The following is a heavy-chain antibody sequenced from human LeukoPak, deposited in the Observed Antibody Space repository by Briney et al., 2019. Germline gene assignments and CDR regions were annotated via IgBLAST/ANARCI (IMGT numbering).Heavy chain of an antibody. CDR2: IIPIFGTA. D-gene: IGHD2-2*01. CDR3: ARDGPYCSSTSCYEELHP. Sequence: SVKVSCKASGGTFSSYAISWVRQAPGQGLEWMGRIIPIFGTANYAQKFQGRVTITTDESTSTAYMELSSLRSEDTAVYYCARDGPYCSSTSCYEELHPWGQGTLVTVSS. V-gene: IGHV1-69*05. J-gene: IGHJ4*02. CDR1: GGTFSSYA.